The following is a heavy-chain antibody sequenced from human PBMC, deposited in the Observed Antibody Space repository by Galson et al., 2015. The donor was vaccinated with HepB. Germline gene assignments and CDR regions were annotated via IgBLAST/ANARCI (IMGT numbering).Heavy chain of an antibody. D-gene: IGHD5-24*01. V-gene: IGHV5-51*01. Sequence: QSGAEVKKPGESLKISCKGSGYSFTSYWIGWVRQMPGKGLEWMGIIYPGDSDTRYSSSFQGQVTISADKSISTAYLQWSSLKASDTAMYYCARRSRRDGYNYYFDYWGQGTLVTVSS. CDR1: GYSFTSYW. J-gene: IGHJ4*02. CDR3: ARRSRRDGYNYYFDY. CDR2: IYPGDSDT.